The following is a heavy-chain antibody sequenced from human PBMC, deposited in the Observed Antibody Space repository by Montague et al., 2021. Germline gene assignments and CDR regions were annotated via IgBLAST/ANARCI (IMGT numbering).Heavy chain of an antibody. Sequence: QSGAEVKKPGESLKISCQGSGFSISDYWIAWVRQMPGRGLEWLGIIYPRDSDTRYNPSFQGQVSISADKVINTAYVQWNSLTASDTAIYYCTRRGSLVATGDAFDPWGQGTLVPVSS. V-gene: IGHV5-51*01. CDR1: GFSISDYW. CDR3: TRRGSLVATGDAFDP. J-gene: IGHJ5*02. D-gene: IGHD7-27*01. CDR2: IYPRDSDT.